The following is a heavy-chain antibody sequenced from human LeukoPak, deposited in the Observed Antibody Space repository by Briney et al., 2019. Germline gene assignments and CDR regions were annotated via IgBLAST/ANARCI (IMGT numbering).Heavy chain of an antibody. CDR1: GFTFSSYG. CDR3: AKDRSITIFGVVNYFDY. CDR2: ISYDGSNK. J-gene: IGHJ4*02. V-gene: IGHV3-30*18. Sequence: GGSLRLSCAASGFTFSSYGMHWVRQAPGKGLEWVAVISYDGSNKYYADSVKGRFTISRDNSKNTLYLQMNSLSAEDTAVYYCAKDRSITIFGVVNYFDYWGQGTLVTVSS. D-gene: IGHD3-3*01.